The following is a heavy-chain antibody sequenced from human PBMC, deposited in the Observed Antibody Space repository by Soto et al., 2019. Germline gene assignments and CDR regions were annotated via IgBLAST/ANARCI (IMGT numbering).Heavy chain of an antibody. CDR3: ASSPGYCSGGSCKTRDDYFDY. CDR2: ISAYNGNT. CDR1: GYTFTSYG. V-gene: IGHV1-18*01. D-gene: IGHD2-15*01. Sequence: ASVKVSCKASGYTFTSYGISWLRQTPGQGLEWMGWISAYNGNTNYAQKLQGRVTMTTDTSTSTAYMELRSLRSDDTAVYYCASSPGYCSGGSCKTRDDYFDYWGQGTLVTVSS. J-gene: IGHJ4*02.